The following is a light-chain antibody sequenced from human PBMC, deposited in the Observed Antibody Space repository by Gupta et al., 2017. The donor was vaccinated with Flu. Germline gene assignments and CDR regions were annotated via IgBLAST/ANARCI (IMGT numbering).Light chain of an antibody. CDR2: GAS. CDR3: QQYNIWPLWT. J-gene: IGKJ1*01. CDR1: QSVYNN. V-gene: IGKV3-15*01. Sequence: EGATLSCRASQSVYNNLAWYQQKPGQAPRLRIYGASTRATGIPARFSGSGSGTHFTLTISSLQSEDIAVYYCQQYNIWPLWTFGQGTKVEIK.